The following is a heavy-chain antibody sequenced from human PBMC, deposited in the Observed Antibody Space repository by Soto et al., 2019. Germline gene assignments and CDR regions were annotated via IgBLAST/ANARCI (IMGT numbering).Heavy chain of an antibody. Sequence: EVQLLESGGGLVQPGGSLRLSCAASGFTFSSYAMSWVRQAPGKGLEWVSGIIDSGGSTYYADSVKGRFTISRDNSKNTLYLQMNSLRAEDTAVYYCAKGDIVVVPAAVAAVDYWGQGTLVTVSS. J-gene: IGHJ4*02. D-gene: IGHD2-2*01. V-gene: IGHV3-23*01. CDR1: GFTFSSYA. CDR2: IIDSGGST. CDR3: AKGDIVVVPAAVAAVDY.